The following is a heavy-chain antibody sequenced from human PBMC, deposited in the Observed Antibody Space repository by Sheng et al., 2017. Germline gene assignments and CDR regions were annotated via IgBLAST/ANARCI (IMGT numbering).Heavy chain of an antibody. V-gene: IGHV1-69*13. D-gene: IGHD2-2*01. Sequence: QVQLVQSGAEVKKPGSSVKVSCKASGGTFSSYAISWVRQAPGQGLEWMGGIIPIFGTANYAQKFQGRVTITADESTSTAYMELSSLRSEDTAVYYCARDAGQRAGVPAAIGLNYYYMDVWGQGTTVTVSS. J-gene: IGHJ6*03. CDR3: ARDAGQRAGVPAAIGLNYYYMDV. CDR1: GGTFSSYA. CDR2: IIPIFGTA.